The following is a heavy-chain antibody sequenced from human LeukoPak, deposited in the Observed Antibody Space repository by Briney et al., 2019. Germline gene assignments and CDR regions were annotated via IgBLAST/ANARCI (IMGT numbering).Heavy chain of an antibody. CDR3: ARAPSGYYGSGSYYGRYYFDY. J-gene: IGHJ4*02. V-gene: IGHV4-30-4*01. CDR1: GASISSGDYY. Sequence: SETLSLTCTVSGASISSGDYYWSWIRQPPGKGLEWIGYIYYSGSTYYNPSLEGRVAISVDTSQNQFSLKLSSVTAADTAVYYCARAPSGYYGSGSYYGRYYFDYWGQGTLVTVSS. CDR2: IYYSGST. D-gene: IGHD3-10*01.